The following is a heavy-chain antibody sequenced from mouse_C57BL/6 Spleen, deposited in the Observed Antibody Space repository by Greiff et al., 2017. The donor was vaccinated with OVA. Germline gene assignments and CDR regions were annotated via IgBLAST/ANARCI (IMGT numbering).Heavy chain of an antibody. CDR3: ARDGYYGFDD. Sequence: VQLQQSGAELAKPGASVKLSCKASGYTFTSYWMHWVKQRPGQGLEWIGYINPSSGYTKYNQKFKDTATLTADKSSSTAYMQLSSLTYEDSAVYYWARDGYYGFDDWGQGTTLTVSS. V-gene: IGHV1-7*01. CDR1: GYTFTSYW. D-gene: IGHD2-3*01. CDR2: INPSSGYT. J-gene: IGHJ2*01.